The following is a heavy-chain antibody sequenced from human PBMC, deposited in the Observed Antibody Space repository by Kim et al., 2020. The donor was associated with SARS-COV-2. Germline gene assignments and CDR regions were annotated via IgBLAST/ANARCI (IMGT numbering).Heavy chain of an antibody. CDR3: AREPRRDYYYGMDV. Sequence: ASVKVSCKASGYTFTSYAMHWVRQAPGQRLEWMGWINAGNGNTKYSQKFQGRVTITRDTSASTAYMELSSLRSEDTAVYYCAREPRRDYYYGMDVWGQGTTVTVSS. CDR1: GYTFTSYA. CDR2: INAGNGNT. J-gene: IGHJ6*02. V-gene: IGHV1-3*01.